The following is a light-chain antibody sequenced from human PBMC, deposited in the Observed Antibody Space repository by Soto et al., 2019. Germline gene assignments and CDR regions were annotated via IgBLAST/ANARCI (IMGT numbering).Light chain of an antibody. J-gene: IGKJ5*01. CDR1: QSINKN. CDR3: QQSYTSPPT. CDR2: VAS. V-gene: IGKV1-39*01. Sequence: DIQMTQSPSSLSASVGDRVTITCRASQSINKNLNWYQQKPGKAPNLLIYVASTLQSGGPSRFSGSGSGTDFTLTISSLQPEDSATYFCQQSYTSPPTFGQGTRLEIK.